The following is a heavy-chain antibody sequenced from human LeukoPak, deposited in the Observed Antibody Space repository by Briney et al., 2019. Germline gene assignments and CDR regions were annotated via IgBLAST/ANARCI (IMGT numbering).Heavy chain of an antibody. D-gene: IGHD5-12*01. Sequence: SETLSLTCTVSGYSISSGYYWGWIRRPPGKGLEWIGSIYHSGSTHYNPSIKSRVTISVDTSKNQFSLKLTSVTAADTAVYYCARGGYSGYDSRRVLGEFDPWGQGTLVTVSS. CDR1: GYSISSGYY. CDR3: ARGGYSGYDSRRVLGEFDP. V-gene: IGHV4-38-2*02. CDR2: IYHSGST. J-gene: IGHJ5*02.